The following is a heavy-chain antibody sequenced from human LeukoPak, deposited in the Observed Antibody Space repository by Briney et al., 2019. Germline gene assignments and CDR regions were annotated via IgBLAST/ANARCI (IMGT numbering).Heavy chain of an antibody. Sequence: PSETLSLTCAVYGGSFSGYYWSWIRQPPGKGLEWIGEINHSGSTNYNPSLKSRVTISIDTSKNQFSLKLSSVTAADTAVYYCARSEYDYVWGSYRYSPYYFDCWGQGTLVTVSS. J-gene: IGHJ4*02. CDR1: GGSFSGYY. V-gene: IGHV4-34*01. D-gene: IGHD3-16*02. CDR3: ARSEYDYVWGSYRYSPYYFDC. CDR2: INHSGST.